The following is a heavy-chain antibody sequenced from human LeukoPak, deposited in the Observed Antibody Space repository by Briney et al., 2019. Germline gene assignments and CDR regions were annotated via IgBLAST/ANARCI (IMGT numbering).Heavy chain of an antibody. CDR3: ARHRRYSRKKSEFDY. Sequence: SETLSLTCTVSGGSISSSSYYWGWIRQPPGKGLEWIGSIYYSGSTYYNPSLKSRVTISVDTSKNQFSLKLSSVTAADTAVYYCARHRRYSRKKSEFDYWGQGTLVTVSS. CDR1: GGSISSSSYY. CDR2: IYYSGST. J-gene: IGHJ4*02. D-gene: IGHD6-13*01. V-gene: IGHV4-39*01.